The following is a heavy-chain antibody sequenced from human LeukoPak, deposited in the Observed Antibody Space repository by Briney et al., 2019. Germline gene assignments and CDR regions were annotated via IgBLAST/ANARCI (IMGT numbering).Heavy chain of an antibody. Sequence: PSETLSLTCTVSGGSISTYYWTWIRQPPGKGLEWIGYIYYGGSTNYNPSLKSRVTISADTSKNHFSLKVSAVTAADTAVYYCATLNYGGKSNDAFDIWGQGTMVTVSS. CDR1: GGSISTYY. CDR3: ATLNYGGKSNDAFDI. J-gene: IGHJ3*02. D-gene: IGHD4-23*01. V-gene: IGHV4-59*01. CDR2: IYYGGST.